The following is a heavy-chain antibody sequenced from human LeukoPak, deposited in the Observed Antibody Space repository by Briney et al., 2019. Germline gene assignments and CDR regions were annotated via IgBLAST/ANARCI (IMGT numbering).Heavy chain of an antibody. CDR2: IIPILGIA. D-gene: IGHD3-22*01. V-gene: IGHV1-69*04. Sequence: SVKVSCKASGGTFSSYAISWVRQAPGQGLEWMGRIIPILGIANYAQKFQGRVTITADKSTSTAYMELRNLKSDDTAFYFCARDPPLYDSTGWWFDPWGQGTLVTVSS. CDR3: ARDPPLYDSTGWWFDP. CDR1: GGTFSSYA. J-gene: IGHJ5*02.